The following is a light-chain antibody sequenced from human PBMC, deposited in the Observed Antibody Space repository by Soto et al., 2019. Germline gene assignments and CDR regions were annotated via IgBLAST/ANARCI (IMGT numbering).Light chain of an antibody. CDR2: DAS. V-gene: IGKV3-11*01. Sequence: EIVLTHYPATLSLSPGERASLSCRASQSVDGYLAWYQQQPGQPHRLLFYDASNRATGIPARLSAFGSGTDFTLTISALEPEDFAVYYCQQRSNWPLTFGGGTKVEMK. CDR1: QSVDGY. J-gene: IGKJ4*01. CDR3: QQRSNWPLT.